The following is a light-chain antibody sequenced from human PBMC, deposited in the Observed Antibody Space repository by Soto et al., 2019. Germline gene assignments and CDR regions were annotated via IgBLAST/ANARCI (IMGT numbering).Light chain of an antibody. CDR1: SSDNN. CDR3: SSYTSSTIVV. Sequence: QSALTQPASVSGYPGQSISISCSGISSDNNVAWYQQHPGTAPKLIIYAVTSRPSGVSNRFSGSKSGNTASLTISGLQAEDEADYYCSSYTSSTIVVFGGGTKLTVL. V-gene: IGLV2-14*01. CDR2: AVT. J-gene: IGLJ2*01.